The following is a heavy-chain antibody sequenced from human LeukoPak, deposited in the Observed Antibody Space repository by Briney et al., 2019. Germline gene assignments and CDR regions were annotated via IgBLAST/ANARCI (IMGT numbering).Heavy chain of an antibody. CDR1: GDSISDYY. CDR2: VYYSGST. D-gene: IGHD5-24*01. J-gene: IGHJ5*02. V-gene: IGHV4-59*01. Sequence: SETLRLTCTVSGDSISDYYWSWIRQPPGRGLEWIGEVYYSGSTHYNPSLKSRVTISVDTSKNQFSLRLRSVTAADTAVYYCARELDGNGVRFDPRGQGTLVTVSS. CDR3: ARELDGNGVRFDP.